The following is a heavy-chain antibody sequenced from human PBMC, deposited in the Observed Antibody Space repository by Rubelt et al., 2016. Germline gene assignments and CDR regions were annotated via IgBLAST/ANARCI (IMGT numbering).Heavy chain of an antibody. J-gene: IGHJ4*02. Sequence: QVQLVQSGAEVKKPGASVKVSCKASGYTFTSYGISWVRQAPGQGLEWMGWISAYNGNTTYAQKRQGIVTMPTEQSTSTAYMELRSLRSDDTAVYYCARDLPPFRRYNWNFPLDYWGQGTLVTVSS. V-gene: IGHV1-18*01. CDR1: GYTFTSYG. D-gene: IGHD1-7*01. CDR3: ARDLPPFRRYNWNFPLDY. CDR2: ISAYNGNT.